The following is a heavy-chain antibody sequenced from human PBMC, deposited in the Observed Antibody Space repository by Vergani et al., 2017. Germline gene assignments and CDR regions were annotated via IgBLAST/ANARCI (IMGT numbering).Heavy chain of an antibody. D-gene: IGHD3-9*01. CDR1: GYTFTSYG. Sequence: QVQLVQSGAEVKKPGASVKVSCKASGYTFTSYGISWVRQAPGQGLEWMGWISAYNGNTNYAQKLQGRVTMTTDTSTSTAYMELRSLRSDDTAVYYCARFLTDYDILTGTYYYGMDVWGQGTTVTVSS. CDR2: ISAYNGNT. J-gene: IGHJ6*02. CDR3: ARFLTDYDILTGTYYYGMDV. V-gene: IGHV1-18*01.